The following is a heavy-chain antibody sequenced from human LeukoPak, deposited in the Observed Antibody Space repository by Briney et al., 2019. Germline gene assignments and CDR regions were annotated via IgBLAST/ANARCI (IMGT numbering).Heavy chain of an antibody. CDR1: GYTFTSYG. Sequence: GASVKVSCKASGYTFTSYGISWVRQAPGQGLEWMGWISAYNGNTNYAQKLQGRVTMTTDTSTSTAYMELRSLRSDDTAVYYCARMRGAAAGTGYYYYYMDIWGKGTTVTVSS. CDR3: ARMRGAAAGTGYYYYYMDI. D-gene: IGHD6-13*01. CDR2: ISAYNGNT. V-gene: IGHV1-18*01. J-gene: IGHJ6*03.